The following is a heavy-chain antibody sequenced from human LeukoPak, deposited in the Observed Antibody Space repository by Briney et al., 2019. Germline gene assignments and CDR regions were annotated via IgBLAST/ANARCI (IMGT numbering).Heavy chain of an antibody. CDR3: VRGYSFGPYGMDV. J-gene: IGHJ6*02. CDR1: GFTFSSYA. Sequence: GGSLRLSCSASGFTFSSYAMHWVRQAPGKGLEYVSAISNNGGNTYYADSVKGRFTISRDNSKNTLYLQMSSLRAEDTAVYFCVRGYSFGPYGMDVWGQGTTVTVSS. V-gene: IGHV3-64D*09. D-gene: IGHD2-15*01. CDR2: ISNNGGNT.